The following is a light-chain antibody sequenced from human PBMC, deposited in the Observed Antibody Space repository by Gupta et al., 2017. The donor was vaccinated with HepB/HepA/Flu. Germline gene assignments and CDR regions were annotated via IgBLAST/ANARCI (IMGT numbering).Light chain of an antibody. J-gene: IGKJ1*01. V-gene: IGKV3-15*01. CDR1: QSISTN. CDR3: QHYNKWPPWT. CDR2: GAS. Sequence: EIVLTQSPVTLSVSPGERATLSCRASQSISTNLAWYQQKAGQAPRLLIFGASTRATGIPDRFNGSGSGTEFTLTLNSLQSEDFAVYYCQHYNKWPPWTFGQGTRVDLK.